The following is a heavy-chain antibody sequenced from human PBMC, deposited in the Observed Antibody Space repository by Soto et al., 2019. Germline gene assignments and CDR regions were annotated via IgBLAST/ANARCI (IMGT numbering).Heavy chain of an antibody. J-gene: IGHJ6*02. CDR1: GFTFSSYS. CDR3: ARVRDSYYYYGMDV. V-gene: IGHV3-21*01. CDR2: ISSSSIYI. Sequence: PGGSLRLYCAASGFTFSSYSMNWVRQAPGKGLEWVSSISSSSIYIYYADSVKGRFTISRDNAKNSLYLQMNSLRAEDTAVYYCARVRDSYYYYGMDVWGQGTTVTVSS.